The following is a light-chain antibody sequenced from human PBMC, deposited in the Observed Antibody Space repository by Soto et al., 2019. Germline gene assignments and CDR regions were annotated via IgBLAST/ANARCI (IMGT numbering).Light chain of an antibody. CDR1: QSISSS. J-gene: IGKJ4*01. CDR3: QQYDDLPLT. Sequence: DIRMTQSPSSLSASVGDRVTITCRASQSISSSLNWYQQKPGNAPKLLISDASNLETGVPSRFTGSGSGTHFTLTITNLQPEDFATYFCQQYDDLPLTFGGGTHVE. V-gene: IGKV1-33*01. CDR2: DAS.